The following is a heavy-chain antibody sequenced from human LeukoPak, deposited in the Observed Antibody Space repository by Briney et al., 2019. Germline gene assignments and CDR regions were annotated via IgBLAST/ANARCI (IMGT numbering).Heavy chain of an antibody. V-gene: IGHV4-4*07. CDR1: GGSISSYY. CDR2: IYTTGST. CDR3: ARDRDGTGPFDY. Sequence: SETLSLTCTVSGGSISSYYWTWIRQSAGKGLEWIGRIYTTGSTNYNPSLKSRVTMSVGTSKNQFSLKLTSMTAADTAVYFCARDRDGTGPFDYWGQGALVTVSS. J-gene: IGHJ4*02. D-gene: IGHD5-24*01.